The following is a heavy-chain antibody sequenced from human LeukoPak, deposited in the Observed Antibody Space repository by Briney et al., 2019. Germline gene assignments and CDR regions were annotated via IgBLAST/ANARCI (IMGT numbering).Heavy chain of an antibody. CDR2: ISGTGGST. D-gene: IGHD3/OR15-3a*01. CDR3: AKDGLVIIRRDYFDY. CDR1: GFTFSSHA. Sequence: PGGSLRLSCAASGFTFSSHAMSWVRQAPGKGLEWVSGISGTGGSTYYADSVKGRFTISRDNSKNTLYLQMNSLRAEDSAIYYCAKDGLVIIRRDYFDYWGQGTLVTVSS. V-gene: IGHV3-23*01. J-gene: IGHJ4*02.